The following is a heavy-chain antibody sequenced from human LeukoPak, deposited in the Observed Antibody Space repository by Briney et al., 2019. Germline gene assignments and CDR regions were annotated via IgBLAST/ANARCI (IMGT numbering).Heavy chain of an antibody. CDR2: ISSSGSTI. CDR1: GFTFSSYE. D-gene: IGHD5-18*01. J-gene: IGHJ4*02. V-gene: IGHV3-48*03. CDR3: ARRDTAMASGGFDL. Sequence: GGSLRLSCVASGFTFSSYEMNWVRQAPGKGLEWVSYISSSGSTIYYADSLRGRFTISRDNSKNSLYLQMNSLRAEDTAVYYCARRDTAMASGGFDLWGQGTLVTVSS.